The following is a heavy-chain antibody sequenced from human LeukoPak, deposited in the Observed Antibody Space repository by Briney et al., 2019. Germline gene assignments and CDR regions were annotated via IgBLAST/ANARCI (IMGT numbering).Heavy chain of an antibody. CDR3: ARDVLTMVRGVLDY. D-gene: IGHD3-10*01. CDR1: GFTFSSYG. J-gene: IGHJ4*02. CDR2: ISYDGSNK. V-gene: IGHV3-30*03. Sequence: GGSLRLSCAASGFTFSSYGMHWVRQAPGKGLEWVAVISYDGSNKYYADSVKGRFTISRDNSKNTLYLQMNSLRADDTAVYYCARDVLTMVRGVLDYWGQGTLVTVSS.